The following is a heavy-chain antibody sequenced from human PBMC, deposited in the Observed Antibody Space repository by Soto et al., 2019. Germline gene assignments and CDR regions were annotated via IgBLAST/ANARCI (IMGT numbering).Heavy chain of an antibody. D-gene: IGHD3-3*01. CDR2: MYHGGMP. J-gene: IGHJ4*02. CDR1: GGSVSTSFW. CDR3: ARSLNYDFWRDGGRHFYFDI. V-gene: IGHV4-4*02. Sequence: QVQLQESGPGLVKPSGTLSLTCAVSGGSVSTSFWWNWVRQSPGKGLEWIGHMYHGGMPTYNPSLENRVTMTLDTSKNQLSLRLTSVTAADTAVYYCARSLNYDFWRDGGRHFYFDIWGQGILVTVSS.